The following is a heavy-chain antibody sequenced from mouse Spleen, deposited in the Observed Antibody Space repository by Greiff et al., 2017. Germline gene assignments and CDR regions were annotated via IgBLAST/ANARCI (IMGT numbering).Heavy chain of an antibody. CDR3: ARRGGDYDVGAMDY. CDR1: GYSFTGYF. V-gene: IGHV1-20*01. J-gene: IGHJ4*01. CDR2: INPYNGDT. Sequence: VQLQQSGPELVKPGDSVKISCKASGYSFTGYFMNWVMQSHGKSLEWIGRINPYNGDTFYNQKFKGKATLTVDKSSSTAHMELRSLTSEDSAVYYCARRGGDYDVGAMDYWGQGTSVTVSS. D-gene: IGHD2-4*01.